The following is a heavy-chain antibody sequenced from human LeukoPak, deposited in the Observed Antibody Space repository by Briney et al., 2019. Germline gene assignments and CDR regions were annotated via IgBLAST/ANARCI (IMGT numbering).Heavy chain of an antibody. D-gene: IGHD5-24*01. CDR1: GFXFSSYE. CDR2: ICSSGDTI. V-gene: IGHV3-48*03. Sequence: PGGSLRLSCGASGFXFSSYEINWVRHAPGEGLEWISHICSSGDTIYYAETVKGRFTVSRDNAKNSLYLQLNSLRDEDTALYCGARECGDGSTVDYFDYWGQGTLVTVSS. CDR3: ARECGDGSTVDYFDY. J-gene: IGHJ4*02.